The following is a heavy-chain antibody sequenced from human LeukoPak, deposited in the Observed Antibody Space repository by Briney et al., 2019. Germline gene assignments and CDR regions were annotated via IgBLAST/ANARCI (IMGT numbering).Heavy chain of an antibody. CDR2: GHLSGRT. CDR1: GGSISSTNW. J-gene: IGHJ4*02. Sequence: PFETLSLTCGVSGGSISSTNWWTWVRQPPGEGLEWIGEGHLSGRTTYNPSLESRVTMSVDMSENHISLKLTSVTAADTAVYYCAREGGPYRPLDYSGQGTLVTVSS. CDR3: AREGGPYRPLDY. V-gene: IGHV4-4*02.